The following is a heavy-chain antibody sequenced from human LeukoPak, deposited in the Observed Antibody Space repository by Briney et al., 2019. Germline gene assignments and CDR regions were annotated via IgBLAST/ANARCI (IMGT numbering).Heavy chain of an antibody. Sequence: GGSLRLSCVASGFTFSHYVMNWVRQAPGKGLECVSSISGSGTSTYYADSVKGRLTSSRDNSKNTLYLQMNSLRAEDTAIYYCANEYSKGDVWGQGTTVTVSS. J-gene: IGHJ3*01. D-gene: IGHD4-11*01. V-gene: IGHV3-23*01. CDR1: GFTFSHYV. CDR2: ISGSGTST. CDR3: ANEYSKGDV.